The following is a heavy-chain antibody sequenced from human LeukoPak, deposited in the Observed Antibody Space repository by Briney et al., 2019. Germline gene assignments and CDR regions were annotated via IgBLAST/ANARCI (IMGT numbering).Heavy chain of an antibody. CDR3: ARYPPTHYDYVWGSYRRKSGLDY. Sequence: PSETLSLTCDVYGASFTGYYWSWIRQSPGKGLEWIGEMNQRGSMNYNPSLKSRVTISVDRSKNQFSLKLSSVTAADTAVYYCARYPPTHYDYVWGSYRRKSGLDYWGQGTLVTVSS. CDR1: GASFTGYY. J-gene: IGHJ4*02. V-gene: IGHV4-34*01. CDR2: MNQRGSM. D-gene: IGHD3-16*02.